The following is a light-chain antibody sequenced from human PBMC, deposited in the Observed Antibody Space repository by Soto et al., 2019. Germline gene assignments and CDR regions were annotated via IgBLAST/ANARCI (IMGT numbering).Light chain of an antibody. CDR3: YSAADNNVV. CDR1: VLAKKY. Sequence: SYELTQPSSVSVSPGQTARITCSGDVLAKKYARWFQQKPGQAPVLVIHKDSERPSGIPERFSGSSSGTTVTLTISGAQVEDEADYYCYSAADNNVVFGGGTKLTVL. V-gene: IGLV3-27*01. CDR2: KDS. J-gene: IGLJ2*01.